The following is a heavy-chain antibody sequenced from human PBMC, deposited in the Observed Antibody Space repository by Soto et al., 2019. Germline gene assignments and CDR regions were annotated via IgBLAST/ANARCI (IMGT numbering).Heavy chain of an antibody. CDR1: GNTLTGHF. Sequence: QLQLVQSGAEVKRPGASVRVSCKASGNTLTGHFLHWVRQARGQGLEWMGWLNSNSGGTKIAQKFQGRLAMTRDTFNTPAYMGFGRLGTDDTGVYYWATSPGRFGEGSGGLDVWGLGATVTVSS. CDR2: LNSNSGGT. CDR3: ATSPGRFGEGSGGLDV. V-gene: IGHV1-2*02. J-gene: IGHJ6*02. D-gene: IGHD3-10*01.